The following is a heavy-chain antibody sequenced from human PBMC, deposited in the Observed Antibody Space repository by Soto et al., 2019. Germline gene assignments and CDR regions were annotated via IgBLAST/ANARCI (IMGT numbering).Heavy chain of an antibody. V-gene: IGHV3-30*18. Sequence: PGGSLRLSCAASGFTFSSYGMHWVRQAPGKGLEWVAVISYDGSNKYYADSVKGRFTISRDNSKNTLYLQMNSLGAEDTAVYYCAKDRRPGIVGATSLDYWGQGTLVTVSS. CDR3: AKDRRPGIVGATSLDY. CDR1: GFTFSSYG. D-gene: IGHD1-26*01. J-gene: IGHJ4*02. CDR2: ISYDGSNK.